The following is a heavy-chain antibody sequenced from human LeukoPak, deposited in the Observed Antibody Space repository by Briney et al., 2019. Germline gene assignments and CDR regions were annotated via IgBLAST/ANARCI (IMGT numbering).Heavy chain of an antibody. CDR2: IKSKTDGGTT. V-gene: IGHV3-15*01. D-gene: IGHD3-3*01. J-gene: IGHJ4*02. CDR1: GFTFSNAW. CDR3: ATFGVIVRNDYYDY. Sequence: GGSLRLSCAASGFTFSNAWMSWVRQAPGKGLEWVGRIKSKTDGGTTDYAAPVKGRFTISRDDSKNTLYLQMSSLRAEDTAVYYCATFGVIVRNDYYDYWGQGALVAVSS.